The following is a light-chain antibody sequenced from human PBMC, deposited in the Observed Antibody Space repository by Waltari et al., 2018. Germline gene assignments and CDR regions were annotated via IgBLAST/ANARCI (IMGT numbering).Light chain of an antibody. CDR3: QQYYTTPPYT. Sequence: DIVMTQPPDSLVVSLGERATTNCKSSQNLLYSSNNKNYLAWYQQKPRQPPKLLIYWASTREFGVPDRFSGSGSETDFTLTISSLQAEDVAVYYCQQYYTTPPYTFGQGTKLEIK. CDR1: QNLLYSSNNKNY. CDR2: WAS. J-gene: IGKJ2*01. V-gene: IGKV4-1*01.